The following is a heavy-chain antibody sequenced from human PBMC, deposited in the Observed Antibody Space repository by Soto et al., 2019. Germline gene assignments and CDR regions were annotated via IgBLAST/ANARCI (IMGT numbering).Heavy chain of an antibody. CDR1: GFTFSTYA. J-gene: IGHJ3*02. CDR3: AHPRGFGVFDAYDI. Sequence: EVQLLESGGGLVQPGGSLRLSCAASGFTFSTYAMSWVRQAPGKGRVWVSAISGSGGSTFYADSVKGRFTISRDNSMNTLYLQMNSLRTEDTAVYYCAHPRGFGVFDAYDIWGQGTMVTVSS. CDR2: ISGSGGST. D-gene: IGHD3-10*01. V-gene: IGHV3-23*01.